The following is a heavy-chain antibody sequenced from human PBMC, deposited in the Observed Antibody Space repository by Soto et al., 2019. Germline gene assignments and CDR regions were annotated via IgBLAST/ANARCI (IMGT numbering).Heavy chain of an antibody. D-gene: IGHD1-26*01. J-gene: IGHJ3*02. Sequence: ASVKVSCKASGYTFTSYGISWVRQAPGQGLEWMGWISAYNGNTNYAQKLQGRVTMTTDTSTSTAYTELRSVRSDDTAVYYCARGEWVGATIDAFDIWGQGTMVTVSS. CDR2: ISAYNGNT. V-gene: IGHV1-18*01. CDR3: ARGEWVGATIDAFDI. CDR1: GYTFTSYG.